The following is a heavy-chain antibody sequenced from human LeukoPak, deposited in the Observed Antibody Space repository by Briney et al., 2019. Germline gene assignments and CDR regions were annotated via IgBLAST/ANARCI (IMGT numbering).Heavy chain of an antibody. CDR3: ASLYGDYAIGDFDI. CDR1: GFTVSSHY. J-gene: IGHJ3*02. V-gene: IGHV3-66*01. Sequence: PGGSLRLSCAASGFTVSSHYMSWVRQAPGKGLEWVSLIYSAGATDYADSVKGRFIISRDNSKNMLYLQMNSLRVEDTAVYYCASLYGDYAIGDFDIWGQGTMVTVSS. CDR2: IYSAGAT. D-gene: IGHD4-17*01.